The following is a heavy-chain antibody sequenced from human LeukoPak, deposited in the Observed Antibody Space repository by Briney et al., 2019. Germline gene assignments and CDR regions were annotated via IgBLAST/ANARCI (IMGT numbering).Heavy chain of an antibody. D-gene: IGHD3-22*01. CDR2: INPNSGGT. Sequence: GASVKVSCKASGYTFTGYYMHWVRQAPGQGLEWMGWINPNSGGTNYAQKFQGRVTMTRDTSISTAYMELSRLRSDDTAVYYCARDSRYYDSSGYYYSYWGQGTLVTVSS. J-gene: IGHJ4*02. CDR3: ARDSRYYDSSGYYYSY. V-gene: IGHV1-2*02. CDR1: GYTFTGYY.